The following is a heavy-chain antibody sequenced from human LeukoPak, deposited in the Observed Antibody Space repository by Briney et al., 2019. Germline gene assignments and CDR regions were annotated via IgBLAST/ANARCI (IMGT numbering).Heavy chain of an antibody. CDR2: IYYSGST. J-gene: IGHJ4*02. D-gene: IGHD4-17*01. Sequence: SETLSLTCTVSGGSISSYYWSWIRQPPGKGLEWIGYIYYSGSTNYNPSLKSRVTISVDTSKNQFSLKLSSVTAADTAVYYCARRVNDYGDLIFDYWGQGTLVTVSS. V-gene: IGHV4-59*08. CDR1: GGSISSYY. CDR3: ARRVNDYGDLIFDY.